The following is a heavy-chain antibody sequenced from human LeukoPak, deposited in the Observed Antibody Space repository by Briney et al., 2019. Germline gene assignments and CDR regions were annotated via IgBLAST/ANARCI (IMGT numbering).Heavy chain of an antibody. Sequence: GVSLRLSCAASGFTFSNSAMYWVRQVPGKGLEFVSVISTNGDRTYYADSVKGRFTISRDNSKNTLYLQMGSLRADDMAVYYCARGVAISSSGWYDTFDYWGQGALVTVSS. CDR2: ISTNGDRT. CDR3: ARGVAISSSGWYDTFDY. D-gene: IGHD6-19*01. CDR1: GFTFSNSA. J-gene: IGHJ4*02. V-gene: IGHV3-64*02.